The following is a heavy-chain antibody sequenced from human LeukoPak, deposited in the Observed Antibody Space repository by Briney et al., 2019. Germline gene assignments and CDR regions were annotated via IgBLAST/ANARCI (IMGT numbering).Heavy chain of an antibody. CDR1: GGSISSSSYY. CDR2: IYYSGST. V-gene: IGHV4-39*07. Sequence: SETLSLTCTVSGGSISSSSYYWGWLRQPPGKGLEWIGSIYYSGSTYYNPSLKGRVTISVDTSKNQFSLKLSSVTAADTAVYYCARDSSAKLYYYYYYMDVWGKGTTVTISS. D-gene: IGHD1-7*01. CDR3: ARDSSAKLYYYYYYMDV. J-gene: IGHJ6*03.